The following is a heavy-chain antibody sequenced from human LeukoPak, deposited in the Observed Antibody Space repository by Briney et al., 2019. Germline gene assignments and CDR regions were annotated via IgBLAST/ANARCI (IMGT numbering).Heavy chain of an antibody. J-gene: IGHJ3*02. CDR1: GGSISAGSYY. D-gene: IGHD3-3*01. Sequence: SETLSLTCNVSGGSISAGSYYWGWIRQPPGKGLEWIGEINHSGSTNYNPSLKSRVTISVDTSKNQFSLKLNSVTPEDTAVYYCARDPPRDFGVVVGAFDIWGQGTMVTVSS. V-gene: IGHV4-39*07. CDR3: ARDPPRDFGVVVGAFDI. CDR2: INHSGST.